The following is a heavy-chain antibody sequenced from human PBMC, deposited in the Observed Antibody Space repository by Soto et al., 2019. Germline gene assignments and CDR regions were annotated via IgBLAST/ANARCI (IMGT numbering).Heavy chain of an antibody. CDR2: ISSSSSVI. CDR1: GFILSDCA. CDR3: AIDLSWGSNWYYYMDV. Sequence: EVQLVESGGGLVQPGGSLRLSCATSGFILSDCAMNWVRQAPGKGLEWVSYISSSSSVIDYADSVKGRFTVSRDNARNSLYLQMNSLRAEDTAVYYCAIDLSWGSNWYYYMDVWGKGTTVNVSS. V-gene: IGHV3-48*01. J-gene: IGHJ6*03. D-gene: IGHD7-27*01.